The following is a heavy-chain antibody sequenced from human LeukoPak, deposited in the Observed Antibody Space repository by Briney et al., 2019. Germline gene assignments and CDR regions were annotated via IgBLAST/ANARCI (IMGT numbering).Heavy chain of an antibody. CDR1: GFAVSSNH. Sequence: PGGSLRLSCAASGFAVSSNHMNWGRQAPGKGLEWVSIIYSAGTTYHYADSGKGRFTISRDTSKNTVYLQMSSLRDEDTAIYYCARDSTYYYFDYWGQGTLVTVSS. D-gene: IGHD1-26*01. J-gene: IGHJ4*02. CDR3: ARDSTYYYFDY. CDR2: IYSAGTT. V-gene: IGHV3-53*01.